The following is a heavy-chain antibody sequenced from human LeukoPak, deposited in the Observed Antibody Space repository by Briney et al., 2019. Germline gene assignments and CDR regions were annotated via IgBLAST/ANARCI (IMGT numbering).Heavy chain of an antibody. CDR2: IDRDGSRI. CDR3: VRGNDYGGPHY. CDR1: GFAVSDNY. Sequence: PGGSLRLSCTASGFAVSDNYMAWVRQAPGKGLVWVSRIDRDGSRINYADSVKGRFTISRDNGKNTLFLQMNSLRAEDAAVYYCVRGNDYGGPHYWGQGTLVTVSS. V-gene: IGHV3-74*01. J-gene: IGHJ4*02. D-gene: IGHD4-23*01.